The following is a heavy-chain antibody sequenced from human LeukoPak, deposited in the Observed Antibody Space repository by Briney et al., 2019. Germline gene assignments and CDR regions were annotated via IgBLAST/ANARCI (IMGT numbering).Heavy chain of an antibody. CDR3: ARGGSRRPFDY. CDR1: GLTFSNYW. Sequence: GSLRLSCAASGLTFSNYWMSWVRQPPGKGLEWIGEINHSGSTNYNPSLKSRVTISVDTSKNQFSLKLSSVTAADTAVYYCARGGSRRPFDYWGQGTLVTVSS. V-gene: IGHV4-34*01. D-gene: IGHD1-14*01. J-gene: IGHJ4*02. CDR2: INHSGST.